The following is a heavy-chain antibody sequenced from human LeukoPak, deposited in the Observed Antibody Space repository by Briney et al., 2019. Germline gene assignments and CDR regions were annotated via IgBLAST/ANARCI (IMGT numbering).Heavy chain of an antibody. D-gene: IGHD3-3*01. J-gene: IGHJ6*02. CDR2: INHSGST. Sequence: GSLRLSCAASGFTFSDYYMSWIRQAPGKGLEWIGEINHSGSTNYNPSLKSRVTISVDTSKNQFSLKLSSVTAADTAVYYCARGRFLEWLGTIGYYYYYYGMDVWGQGTTVTVSS. CDR1: GFTFSDYY. CDR3: ARGRFLEWLGTIGYYYYYYGMDV. V-gene: IGHV4-34*01.